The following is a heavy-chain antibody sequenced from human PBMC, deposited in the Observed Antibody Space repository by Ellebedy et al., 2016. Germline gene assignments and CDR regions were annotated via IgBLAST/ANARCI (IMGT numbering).Heavy chain of an antibody. CDR1: GFSFSSYA. CDR3: ASLQSYCISCESDV. Sequence: GESLKISCAASGFSFSSYAMSWVRQAPGKGPEWVSTITGSGDRTNYADSVKGRFTISRDNSKNTLHLQMNSLRAEDTAVYYCASLQSYCISCESDVWGQGTTVTVSS. V-gene: IGHV3-23*01. D-gene: IGHD2-2*01. CDR2: ITGSGDRT. J-gene: IGHJ6*02.